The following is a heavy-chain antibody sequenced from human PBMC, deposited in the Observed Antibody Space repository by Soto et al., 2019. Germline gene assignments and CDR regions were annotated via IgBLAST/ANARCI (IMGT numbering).Heavy chain of an antibody. V-gene: IGHV4-61*01. Sequence: LSLPCTVSGDSVTSVSDYWSWIRQPPGKGLEWIGYIYYSGSADYNPSLGSRVTISIDTSKNQFSLKLTSVTAADTAVYYCARGVGFGYYYYHMDLWGQGTTVTVSS. D-gene: IGHD3-10*01. CDR3: ARGVGFGYYYYHMDL. J-gene: IGHJ6*02. CDR2: IYYSGSA. CDR1: GDSVTSVSDY.